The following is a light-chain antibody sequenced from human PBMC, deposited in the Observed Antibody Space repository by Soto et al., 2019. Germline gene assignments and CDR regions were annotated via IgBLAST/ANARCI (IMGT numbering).Light chain of an antibody. Sequence: DIQMHPSPSTVSSCVGDSVPITCRASQSIRNWLAFYQQKPGKAPNPLIYDASSLKSGAQASFSGSGSGTEFTLTISRLKPDDFVTYYRQQYNTYSTFGQGTRREIK. CDR1: QSIRNW. V-gene: IGKV1-5*01. CDR3: QQYNTYST. J-gene: IGKJ5*01. CDR2: DAS.